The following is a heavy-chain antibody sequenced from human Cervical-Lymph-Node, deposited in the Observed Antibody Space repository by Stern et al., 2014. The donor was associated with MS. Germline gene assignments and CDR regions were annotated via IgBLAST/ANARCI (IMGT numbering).Heavy chain of an antibody. CDR2: INPKTDGT. D-gene: IGHD7-27*01. CDR1: GYTFINYY. V-gene: IGHV1-2*02. Sequence: QVQLVQSGAEVKKPGASVKVSCKASGYTFINYYIQWVRQAPGQGLEWMGWINPKTDGTNFAQRLQGRVTITRDTSVSTAYMEVSRLRSDDTAIYFCARVNIMTGDSDYWGQGTLVTVSS. J-gene: IGHJ4*02. CDR3: ARVNIMTGDSDY.